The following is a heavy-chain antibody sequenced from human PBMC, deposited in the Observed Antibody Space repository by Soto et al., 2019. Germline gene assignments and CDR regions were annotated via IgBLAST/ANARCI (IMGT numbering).Heavy chain of an antibody. Sequence: QLQLQESGPGLVKPSETLSLTCTVSGASISTTNYYWGWIRQPPGKGLEWIGSMYFSGSTYYNPSLKSRVTISVDTSKNQFSLNLSSVTATDTAVYYCARGGYGDIWSPIFDYWGQGTLVTVSS. CDR1: GASISTTNYY. CDR2: MYFSGST. CDR3: ARGGYGDIWSPIFDY. V-gene: IGHV4-39*01. D-gene: IGHD5-18*01. J-gene: IGHJ4*02.